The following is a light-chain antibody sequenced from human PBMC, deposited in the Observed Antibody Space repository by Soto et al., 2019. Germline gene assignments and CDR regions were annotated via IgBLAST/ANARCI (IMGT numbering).Light chain of an antibody. V-gene: IGKV3-20*01. Sequence: EIVLTQSPGTLSLSPGERATLSCRASQSVSSSYLAWYQQKPGQGPRLLIYGASSRATGTPDRFRGSGSGTDFTLTISRLEPEDFAVYYCQQYAGSPKTFGQGTKVEIK. CDR3: QQYAGSPKT. CDR1: QSVSSSY. J-gene: IGKJ1*01. CDR2: GAS.